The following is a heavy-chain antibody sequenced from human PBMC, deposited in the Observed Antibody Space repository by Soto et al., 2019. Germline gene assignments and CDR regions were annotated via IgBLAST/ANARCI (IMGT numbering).Heavy chain of an antibody. V-gene: IGHV4-59*01. J-gene: IGHJ6*02. CDR3: ARTYGDYGLYYYGMDV. CDR2: IYYSGSI. D-gene: IGHD4-17*01. Sequence: SETLSLTCTVSGGSISSYYWSWIRQPPGKGLEWIGYIYYSGSINYNPSLKSRVTISVDTSKNQFSLKLSSVTAADTAVYYCARTYGDYGLYYYGMDVWGQGTTVTVSS. CDR1: GGSISSYY.